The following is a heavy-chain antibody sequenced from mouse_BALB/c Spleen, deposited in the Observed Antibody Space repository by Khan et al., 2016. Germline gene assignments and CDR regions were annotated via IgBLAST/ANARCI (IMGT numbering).Heavy chain of an antibody. J-gene: IGHJ3*01. V-gene: IGHV3-2*02. CDR1: DYSITSDYA. CDR3: ARSYYGRVGFVY. CDR2: ISYSGSN. D-gene: IGHD1-1*02. Sequence: EVQLQESGPGLVKPSQSLSLTCTVTDYSITSDYAWNWIRQFPGKKLEWMGYISYSGSNSYNSSLKRRISIPQDTSKNQLFLQMNAVTTEDTATYHCARSYYGRVGFVYWGQGTLVTVSA.